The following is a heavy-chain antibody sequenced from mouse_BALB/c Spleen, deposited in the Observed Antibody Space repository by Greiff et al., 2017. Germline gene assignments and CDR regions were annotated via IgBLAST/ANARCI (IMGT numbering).Heavy chain of an antibody. CDR3: ARERDYYGSSVGAMDY. D-gene: IGHD1-1*01. CDR2: IYPYNGGT. Sequence: VQLQQSGPELVKPGASVKISCKASGYTFTDYNMHWVKQSHGKSLEWIGYIYPYNGGTGYNQKFKSKATLTVDNSSSTAYMELRSLTSEDSAVYYCARERDYYGSSVGAMDYWGQGTSVTVSA. J-gene: IGHJ4*01. CDR1: GYTFTDYN. V-gene: IGHV1S29*02.